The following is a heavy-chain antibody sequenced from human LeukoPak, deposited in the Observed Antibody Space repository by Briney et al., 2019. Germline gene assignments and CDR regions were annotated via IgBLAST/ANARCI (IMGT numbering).Heavy chain of an antibody. CDR3: AKDAGHRDLIPSDFFDY. CDR2: TWYDDSNK. CDR1: GFVFSDYG. D-gene: IGHD2-2*02. V-gene: IGHV3-33*06. Sequence: PGGSLRLSRAASGFVFSDYGMHWVRQAPGKGLEWVAGTWYDDSNKYYGDSVKGRFTISRDNSKDTLYLQMNSLRAEDTAVYYCAKDAGHRDLIPSDFFDYWGQGTLVTVSS. J-gene: IGHJ4*02.